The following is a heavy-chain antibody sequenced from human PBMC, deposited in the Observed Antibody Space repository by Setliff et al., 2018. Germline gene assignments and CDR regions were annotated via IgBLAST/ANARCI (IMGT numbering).Heavy chain of an antibody. CDR3: AREGVDTRSSTDYRYYMDV. CDR2: MNPNSGNT. D-gene: IGHD5-18*01. V-gene: IGHV1-8*03. Sequence: ASVKVSCKASGYTFTSYDINWVRQATGQGLEWMGWMNPNSGNTGYAQKFQGRVTIITDESTSTAYMELSSLRFEDTAVYYCAREGVDTRSSTDYRYYMDVWGKGTTVTVSS. CDR1: GYTFTSYD. J-gene: IGHJ6*03.